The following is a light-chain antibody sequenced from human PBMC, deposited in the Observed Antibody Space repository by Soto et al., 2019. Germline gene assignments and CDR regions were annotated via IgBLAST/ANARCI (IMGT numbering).Light chain of an antibody. V-gene: IGLV1-40*01. CDR3: QSYDSTLSARYV. CDR2: ANI. Sequence: QSVLTQPPSVSGAPGQRVTISCTGSSSNIGAGYDVHWYQQRPGAAPKLLISANINRPSGVPDRFSGSKSGTSASLAITGLQADYEGDYYCQSYDSTLSARYVFGTGTKLT. J-gene: IGLJ1*01. CDR1: SSNIGAGYD.